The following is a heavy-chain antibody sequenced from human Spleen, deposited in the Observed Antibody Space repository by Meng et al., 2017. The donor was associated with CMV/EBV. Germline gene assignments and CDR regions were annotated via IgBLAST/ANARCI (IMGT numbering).Heavy chain of an antibody. Sequence: LSLTCAASGFTFSSYSMNWVRQAPGKGLEWVSSISSSSSYIYYADSVKGRFTISRDNAKNSLYLQMNSLRAEDTAVYYCARGPSLHLDYWGQGTLVTVSS. CDR2: ISSSSSYI. V-gene: IGHV3-21*01. CDR3: ARGPSLHLDY. CDR1: GFTFSSYS. J-gene: IGHJ4*02. D-gene: IGHD6-6*01.